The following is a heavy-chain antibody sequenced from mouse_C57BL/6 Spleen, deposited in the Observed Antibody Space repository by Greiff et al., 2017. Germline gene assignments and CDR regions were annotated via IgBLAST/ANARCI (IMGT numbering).Heavy chain of an antibody. CDR2: IYPGDGDT. J-gene: IGHJ2*01. Sequence: VQLQQSGAELVKPGASVKISCKASGYAFSSYWMNWVTQRPGKGLAGIGQIYPGDGDTNYNGKFKCKATLTADKSSSTAYMQLSSLTSEDSAVYFCARSGEGGYEVYWGKGTTLTVSS. CDR1: GYAFSSYW. D-gene: IGHD2-2*01. CDR3: ARSGEGGYEVY. V-gene: IGHV1-80*01.